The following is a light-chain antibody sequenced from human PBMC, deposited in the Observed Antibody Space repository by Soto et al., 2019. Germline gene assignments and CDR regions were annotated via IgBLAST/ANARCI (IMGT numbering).Light chain of an antibody. J-gene: IGKJ1*01. CDR3: QQYGSSPWT. Sequence: EIVMTQSPATLSVSPGERATLSCRASQSVSSNLAWYQQKPGQAPRLLIYDASTRATGIPDRFSGGGSGTDFTLTISRLEPEDFAVYYCQQYGSSPWTFGQGTKVDIK. V-gene: IGKV3-20*01. CDR1: QSVSSN. CDR2: DAS.